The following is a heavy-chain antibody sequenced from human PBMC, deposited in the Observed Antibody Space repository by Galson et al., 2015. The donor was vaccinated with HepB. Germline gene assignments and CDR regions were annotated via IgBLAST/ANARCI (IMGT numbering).Heavy chain of an antibody. V-gene: IGHV3-21*01. CDR1: GFTFSSYS. J-gene: IGHJ6*02. CDR2: ISSSSSYI. D-gene: IGHD6-13*01. Sequence: SLRLSCAASGFTFSSYSMNWVRQAPGKGLEWVSSISSSSSYIYYADSVKGRFTISRDNAKNSLYLQMNSLRAEDTAVYYCARDLRGGIAAAGTTRSGYGMDVWGQGTTVTVSS. CDR3: ARDLRGGIAAAGTTRSGYGMDV.